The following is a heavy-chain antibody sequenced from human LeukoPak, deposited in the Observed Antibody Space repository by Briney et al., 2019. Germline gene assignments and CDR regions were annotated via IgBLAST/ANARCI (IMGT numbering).Heavy chain of an antibody. CDR1: GFTFSSYS. D-gene: IGHD2-15*01. CDR2: ISSSSSTI. V-gene: IGHV3-48*01. CDR3: AREPVGDKTDY. J-gene: IGHJ4*02. Sequence: GGSLRLSCAASGFTFSSYSMNWVRQAPGKGLEWVSYISSSSSTIYYADSVKGRSTISRGNAKNSLYLQMNSLRAEDTAVYYCAREPVGDKTDYWGQGTLVTVSS.